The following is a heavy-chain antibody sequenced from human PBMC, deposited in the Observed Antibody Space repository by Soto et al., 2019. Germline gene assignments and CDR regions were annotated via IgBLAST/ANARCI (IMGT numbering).Heavy chain of an antibody. D-gene: IGHD2-15*01. CDR2: IIPISGTT. CDR1: GGTFSTHA. V-gene: IGHV1-69*01. J-gene: IGHJ6*02. Sequence: QVQLVQSGAEVKKPGSSVKVSCKASGGTFSTHAIIWVRQAPGHGLEWRGGIIPISGTTYYTQKFQGRVTITADEPTSTAFMELSSLKSGDTAVFYCARGYCSGGNCYSGMDVWGQGTMVTVSS. CDR3: ARGYCSGGNCYSGMDV.